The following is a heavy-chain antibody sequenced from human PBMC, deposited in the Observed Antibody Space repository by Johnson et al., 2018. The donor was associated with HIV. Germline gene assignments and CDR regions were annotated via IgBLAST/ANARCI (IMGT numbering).Heavy chain of an antibody. V-gene: IGHV3-66*01. J-gene: IGHJ3*02. CDR2: LFSDGTT. D-gene: IGHD5-24*01. CDR1: AFTFRTYS. Sequence: VQLVESGGGLVQPGGSLRLSCAASAFTFRTYSMHWVRQAPGKGLEWVSVLFSDGTTYYADSVQGRFTISRDHSKTTLFLQMNSLRAEDTAVFYCARACRDGYTCDVYDIWGQGTMVTVSS. CDR3: ARACRDGYTCDVYDI.